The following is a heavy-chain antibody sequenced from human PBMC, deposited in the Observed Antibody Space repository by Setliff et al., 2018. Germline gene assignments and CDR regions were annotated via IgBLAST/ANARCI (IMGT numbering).Heavy chain of an antibody. V-gene: IGHV3-21*01. CDR2: IRSSTTYI. D-gene: IGHD6-13*01. J-gene: IGHJ3*02. CDR3: VRERSGYSSNWYTLDAFDI. CDR1: GFTSSMYG. Sequence: PGGSLRLSCAASGFTSSMYGVHWVRQAPGKGLEWVSSIRSSTTYIYYADSVKGRFTFSRDNAKNSPYLQMSSLRAEDTAIYYCVRERSGYSSNWYTLDAFDIWGQGTMVTVSS.